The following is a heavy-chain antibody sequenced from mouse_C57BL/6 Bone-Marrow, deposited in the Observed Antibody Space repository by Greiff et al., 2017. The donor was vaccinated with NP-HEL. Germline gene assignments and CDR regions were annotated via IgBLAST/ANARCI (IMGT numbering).Heavy chain of an antibody. Sequence: QVTLKESGPGILQPSQTLSLTCSFSGFSLSTFGMGVGWIRQPSGQGLEWLAHIWWDDDKYYNPALKSRLTISKDTTKNQVFLKIANVDTAGTATYYCARRPYYYGSSYYAMDYWGQGTSVTVSS. CDR1: GFSLSTFGMG. CDR3: ARRPYYYGSSYYAMDY. CDR2: IWWDDDK. J-gene: IGHJ4*01. D-gene: IGHD1-1*01. V-gene: IGHV8-8*01.